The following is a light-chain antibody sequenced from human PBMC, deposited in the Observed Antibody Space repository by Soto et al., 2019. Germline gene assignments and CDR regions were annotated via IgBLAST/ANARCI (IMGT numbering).Light chain of an antibody. Sequence: DRVMTQSPSTKSVAPGAIATLSCRASQSVSSNLAWYQQKPGQAPRLLIYGASTRATGIPARFSGSGSGTEFTLTISSLQSEDSAVYYCQQYNKWPRTFGQGTKVDI. J-gene: IGKJ1*01. CDR2: GAS. CDR3: QQYNKWPRT. V-gene: IGKV3-15*01. CDR1: QSVSSN.